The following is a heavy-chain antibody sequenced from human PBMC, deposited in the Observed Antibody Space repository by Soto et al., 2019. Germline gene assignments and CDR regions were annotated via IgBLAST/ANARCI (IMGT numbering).Heavy chain of an antibody. CDR3: ASRAKEYYYDSSGYVRI. V-gene: IGHV4-30-4*08. Sequence: SETLSLTCTVSGGSVSSGSYYWSWIRQPPGKGLEWIGYIYYSGSTYYNPSPKSRVTISVDTSKNQFSLKLSSVTAADTAVYYCASRAKEYYYDSSGYVRIWGQGTMVTVSS. J-gene: IGHJ3*02. D-gene: IGHD3-22*01. CDR2: IYYSGST. CDR1: GGSVSSGSYY.